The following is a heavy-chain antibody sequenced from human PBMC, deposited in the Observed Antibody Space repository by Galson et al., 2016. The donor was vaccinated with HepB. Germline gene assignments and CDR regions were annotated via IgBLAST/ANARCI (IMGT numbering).Heavy chain of an antibody. CDR3: AGGAGTFEY. V-gene: IGHV6-1*01. Sequence: CAISGDSVSSASAAWNWIRQXPSRXXEWLXXTYXXSRWYHXYAVSVKRQITINPDTSKNQFSLQVDSXSPEDAAAYYCAGGAGTFEYWGQGTLVTVSS. CDR1: GDSVSSASAA. J-gene: IGHJ4*02. D-gene: IGHD1-7*01. CDR2: TYXXSRWYH.